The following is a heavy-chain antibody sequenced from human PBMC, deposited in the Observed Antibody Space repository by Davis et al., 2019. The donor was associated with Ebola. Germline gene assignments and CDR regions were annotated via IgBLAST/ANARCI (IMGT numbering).Heavy chain of an antibody. CDR2: VSTYNGNT. CDR1: GYTFTTYG. J-gene: IGHJ4*02. Sequence: ASVKVSCKASGYTFTTYGIIWVRQAPGQGPEWMGWVSTYNGNTDYAQKFQGRVTMTTDTSTTTAYMELRGLRSDDTAVYYCARETEELGTDYWGQGTLVTVSS. V-gene: IGHV1-18*04. CDR3: ARETEELGTDY. D-gene: IGHD7-27*01.